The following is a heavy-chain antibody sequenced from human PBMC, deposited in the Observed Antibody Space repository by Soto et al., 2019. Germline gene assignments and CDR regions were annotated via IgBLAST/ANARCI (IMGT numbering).Heavy chain of an antibody. CDR2: MSPNSGNT. CDR3: VSDFAVPGEK. Sequence: QVQLVQSGAEVKKPGDSLKVSCKTSGYRFSSSDINWVRQASGQGLEWVGWMSPNSGNTGFGQKFQGRVTMTKDTARGTAYLALTSLTSEDTAVYYCVSDFAVPGEKWGPGTLVTVST. V-gene: IGHV1-8*01. J-gene: IGHJ4*02. D-gene: IGHD2-2*01. CDR1: GYRFSSSD.